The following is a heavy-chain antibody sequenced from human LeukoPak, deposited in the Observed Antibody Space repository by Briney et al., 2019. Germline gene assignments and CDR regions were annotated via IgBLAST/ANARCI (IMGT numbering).Heavy chain of an antibody. CDR1: GGTFSRHA. CDR2: IIPIFGTP. V-gene: IGHV1-69*05. D-gene: IGHD5-24*01. Sequence: SVKFSCKASGGTFSRHAVSWVRQAPGQRLDWMGGIIPIFGTPNYAQKLQGRVTITTDEYTRTALMELSRLTSEDTAIYYCARNIRVDGYNWVDYWGQGTLVTVSS. CDR3: ARNIRVDGYNWVDY. J-gene: IGHJ4*02.